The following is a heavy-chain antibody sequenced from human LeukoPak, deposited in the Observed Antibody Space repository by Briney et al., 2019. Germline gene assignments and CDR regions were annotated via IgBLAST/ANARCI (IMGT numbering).Heavy chain of an antibody. Sequence: GGSLRLSCAAFGFTFSSYAINWVRQAPGKGLEWVSAISSTGSTTYYADSVKGRFTISRDNSKNTLYLQMNSLRAEDTAVYYCAKDAGYDSSGYPDYWGQGTLVTVSS. V-gene: IGHV3-23*01. CDR3: AKDAGYDSSGYPDY. CDR2: ISSTGSTT. D-gene: IGHD3-22*01. J-gene: IGHJ4*02. CDR1: GFTFSSYA.